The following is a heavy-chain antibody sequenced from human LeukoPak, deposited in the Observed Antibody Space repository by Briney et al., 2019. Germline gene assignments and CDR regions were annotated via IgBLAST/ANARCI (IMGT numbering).Heavy chain of an antibody. D-gene: IGHD3-3*01. CDR2: IKSKTDGGTT. J-gene: IGHJ4*02. CDR3: TTRVEWFQGRMGY. Sequence: GGSLRLSCAASGFTFSNAWMSWVRQAPGKGLEWVGRIKSKTDGGTTDYAAPVKGRFTISRDDSKNTLYLQMNSLKTEDTAVYCCTTRVEWFQGRMGYWGQGTLVTVSS. V-gene: IGHV3-15*01. CDR1: GFTFSNAW.